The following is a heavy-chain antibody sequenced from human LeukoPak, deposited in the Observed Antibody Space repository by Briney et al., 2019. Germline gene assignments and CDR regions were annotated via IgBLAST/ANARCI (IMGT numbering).Heavy chain of an antibody. V-gene: IGHV1-2*02. J-gene: IGHJ4*02. Sequence: GASVTVSCKASGYTFTGYYMHWVRQAPGQGVEWMGWINPNSGGTNYAQKFQGRVTMTRDTSISTAYMELSRLRSDDTAVYYCARDTGVIAAAGPDYWGQGTLVTVSS. D-gene: IGHD6-13*01. CDR2: INPNSGGT. CDR1: GYTFTGYY. CDR3: ARDTGVIAAAGPDY.